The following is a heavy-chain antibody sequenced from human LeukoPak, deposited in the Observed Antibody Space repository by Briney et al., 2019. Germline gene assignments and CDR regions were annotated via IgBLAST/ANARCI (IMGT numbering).Heavy chain of an antibody. J-gene: IGHJ4*02. CDR3: ARENDFWSGYYRKPFYFDY. V-gene: IGHV1-46*01. Sequence: ASVKVSCKASGYTFTGYYIHWVRQAPGQGLEWMGIINPSGGSTSYAQKFQGRVTMTRDTSTSTVYMELSSLRSEDTAVYYCARENDFWSGYYRKPFYFDYWGQGTLVTVSS. CDR1: GYTFTGYY. CDR2: INPSGGST. D-gene: IGHD3-3*01.